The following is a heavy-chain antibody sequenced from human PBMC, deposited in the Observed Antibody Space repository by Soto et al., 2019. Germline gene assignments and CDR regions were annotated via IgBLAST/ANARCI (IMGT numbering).Heavy chain of an antibody. V-gene: IGHV3-23*01. CDR3: APMGV. Sequence: PGGSLRLSCAPSGFTFSSYAMSWVRQAPGKGLEWVSAISGSDNSTYYADSVKGRFTISRYNSKNTLYLQMSSLRADDTPVYYCAPMGVWGQGTTVTASS. CDR2: ISGSDNST. J-gene: IGHJ6*02. CDR1: GFTFSSYA.